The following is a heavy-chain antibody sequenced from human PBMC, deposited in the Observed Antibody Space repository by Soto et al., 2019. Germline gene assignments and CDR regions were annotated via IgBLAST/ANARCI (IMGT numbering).Heavy chain of an antibody. CDR1: GFTFSSYW. CDR2: INSDGSST. V-gene: IGHV3-74*01. J-gene: IGHJ6*02. CDR3: ARELVDTAMVTYYHYGMDV. D-gene: IGHD5-18*01. Sequence: SLRLSCAASGFTFSSYWMRWVRQAPGKGLVWVSRINSDGSSTSYADSVKGRFTISRDNAKNTLYLQMNSLRAEDTAAYYCARELVDTAMVTYYHYGMDVWGQGTTVTVSS.